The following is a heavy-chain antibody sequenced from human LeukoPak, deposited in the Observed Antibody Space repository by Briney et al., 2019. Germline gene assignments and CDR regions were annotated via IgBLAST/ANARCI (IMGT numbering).Heavy chain of an antibody. CDR2: IIPILGIA. D-gene: IGHD2-2*01. J-gene: IGHJ4*02. CDR1: GGTFSSYA. CDR3: ARTSGCSSTSCYLDY. Sequence: SVKVSCKASGGTFSSYAISWVRQAPGQGLDWMGGIIPILGIANYAQKFQGRVTITADKSTSTAYMELSSLRSEDTAVYYCARTSGCSSTSCYLDYWGQGTLVTVSS. V-gene: IGHV1-69*04.